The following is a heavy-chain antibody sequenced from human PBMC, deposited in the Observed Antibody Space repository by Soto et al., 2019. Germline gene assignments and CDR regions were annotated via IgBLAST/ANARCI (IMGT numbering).Heavy chain of an antibody. Sequence: GGSLRLSCSASGFTFSNYNMNWVRQAPGKGLEWVSSISPRSSFIYYADSVKGRFTISRDSAKKSMYLQMNSLRAEDTAVYYWARHGTSTDRFPHIDYWAQGALGTVSS. D-gene: IGHD2-2*01. J-gene: IGHJ4*02. CDR3: ARHGTSTDRFPHIDY. CDR1: GFTFSNYN. V-gene: IGHV3-21*01. CDR2: ISPRSSFI.